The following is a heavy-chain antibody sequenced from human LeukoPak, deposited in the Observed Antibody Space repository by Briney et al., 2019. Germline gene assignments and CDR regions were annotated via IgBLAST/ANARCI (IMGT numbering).Heavy chain of an antibody. CDR1: GFTFDDYA. CDR2: ISWNSGSI. Sequence: SGGSLRLSCAASGFTFDDYAMHWVRQAPGKGLEWVSGISWNSGSIGYADSVKGRFTISRDNAKNSLYLQMNSLRAEDTALYYCAKDIRQQLVRGANWFDPWGQGTLVTVSS. D-gene: IGHD6-13*01. V-gene: IGHV3-9*01. J-gene: IGHJ5*02. CDR3: AKDIRQQLVRGANWFDP.